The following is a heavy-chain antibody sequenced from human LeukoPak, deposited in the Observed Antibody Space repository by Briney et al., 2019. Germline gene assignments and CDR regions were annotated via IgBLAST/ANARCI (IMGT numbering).Heavy chain of an antibody. CDR3: ARDGPIRDYTGEALFDY. V-gene: IGHV3-23*01. Sequence: TGGSLRLSCAASGFTFSSYAMSWVRQAPGWGLQWVSTISSSGGNTYYADSVKGRFTISRDNSKNTLYLQMNSLRAEDTAVYYCARDGPIRDYTGEALFDYWGQGTLVTVSS. D-gene: IGHD4-11*01. J-gene: IGHJ4*02. CDR2: ISSSGGNT. CDR1: GFTFSSYA.